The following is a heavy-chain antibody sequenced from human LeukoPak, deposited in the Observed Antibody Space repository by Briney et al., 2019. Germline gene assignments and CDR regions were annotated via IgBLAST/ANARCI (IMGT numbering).Heavy chain of an antibody. CDR3: VRLQAVTGNFDY. V-gene: IGHV4-39*07. CDR1: GGSLSSSSYY. D-gene: IGHD1-20*01. J-gene: IGHJ4*02. CDR2: INYSGDT. Sequence: PSETLSLTSTVSGGSLSSSSYYWGSIRQPPGKGLEWIETINYSGDTYYNPSLKSRVTISVDSSKNQFSLKLSSVTAADTAVYYCVRLQAVTGNFDYWGQGALVSVCS.